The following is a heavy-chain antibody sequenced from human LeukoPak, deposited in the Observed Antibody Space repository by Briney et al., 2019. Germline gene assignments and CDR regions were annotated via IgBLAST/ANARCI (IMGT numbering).Heavy chain of an antibody. CDR1: GGSISSYY. Sequence: SETLSLTCTVSGGSISSYYWSWIRQPPGKGLEWIGYIYYSGSTNYNPSLKSRVTISVDTSKNQFSLKLSSVTAADTAVYYCARDVEDYGDYVLDYWGQGTLVTVSS. V-gene: IGHV4-59*12. J-gene: IGHJ4*02. CDR2: IYYSGST. D-gene: IGHD4-17*01. CDR3: ARDVEDYGDYVLDY.